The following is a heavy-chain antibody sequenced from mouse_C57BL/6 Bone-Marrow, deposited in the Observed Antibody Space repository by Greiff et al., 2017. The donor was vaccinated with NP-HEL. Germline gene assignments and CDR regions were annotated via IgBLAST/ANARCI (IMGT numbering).Heavy chain of an antibody. J-gene: IGHJ4*01. V-gene: IGHV1-59*01. D-gene: IGHD2-4*01. Sequence: QVQLKQPGAELVRPGPSVKLSCKASGYTFTSYWMHWVKQRPGQGLEWIGVIDPSDSYTNYNQKFKGKATLTVDTSSSTAYMQLSSLTSEDSAVYYCARYYDYDGGDAMDYWGQGTSVTVSS. CDR3: ARYYDYDGGDAMDY. CDR1: GYTFTSYW. CDR2: IDPSDSYT.